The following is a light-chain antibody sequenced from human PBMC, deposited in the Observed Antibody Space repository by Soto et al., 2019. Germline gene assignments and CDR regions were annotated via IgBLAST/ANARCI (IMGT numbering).Light chain of an antibody. V-gene: IGKV3-20*01. CDR1: QSVSSNY. CDR3: QQYGSSPTWT. Sequence: DIVLTPSPGTLSLSPGERATLSCRASQSVSSNYLAWYQQKPGQAPRLLIYGASTRATGIPDRFSGSGSGTDFTLTISRLEPEDSAVYYCQQYGSSPTWTFGQGTKVDIK. CDR2: GAS. J-gene: IGKJ1*01.